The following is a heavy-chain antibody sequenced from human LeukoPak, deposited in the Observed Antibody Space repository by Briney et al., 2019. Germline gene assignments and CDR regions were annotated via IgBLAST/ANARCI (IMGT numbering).Heavy chain of an antibody. Sequence: PGGSLRLSCAASGFTFSSYWMSWVRQAPGKGLEWVANIKQDGSEKYYVDSVKGRFTISRDNARNSLYLQMNSLRAEDTAGYYCARDRQGVFEGLDYWGQGTLVTVSS. V-gene: IGHV3-7*01. J-gene: IGHJ4*02. CDR1: GFTFSSYW. CDR2: IKQDGSEK. D-gene: IGHD3-16*01. CDR3: ARDRQGVFEGLDY.